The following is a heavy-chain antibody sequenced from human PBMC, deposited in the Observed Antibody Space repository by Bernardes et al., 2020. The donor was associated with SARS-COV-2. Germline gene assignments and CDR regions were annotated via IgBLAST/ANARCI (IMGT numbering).Heavy chain of an antibody. V-gene: IGHV1-8*01. D-gene: IGHD2-2*01. CDR2: TNPSSGNT. J-gene: IGHJ6*02. Sequence: ASVKVSCKASGYTFTTFDINWVRQATGQGFEFLGWTNPSSGNTGYAQKFQGRVTMTRNTSISTVYMELSSLTSEDTAVYYCARGGGVPEAIGHYYYFYGLDVWGQGTTVTVSS. CDR3: ARGGGVPEAIGHYYYFYGLDV. CDR1: GYTFTTFD.